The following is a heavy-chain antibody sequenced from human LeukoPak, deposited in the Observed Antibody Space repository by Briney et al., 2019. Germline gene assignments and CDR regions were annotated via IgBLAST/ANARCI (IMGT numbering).Heavy chain of an antibody. CDR3: AHRRGYSYVNGAFDI. CDR1: GFSLSTHGVG. D-gene: IGHD5-18*01. J-gene: IGHJ3*02. V-gene: IGHV2-5*02. Sequence: SGPTLVKPTQTLTLTCTFSGFSLSTHGVGVGWIRQPPGKALEWLALIYWDDDKRYSPSLKSRLTITKDTSKNQVVLTMTNMDPVDTATYYCAHRRGYSYVNGAFDIWGQGTMVTVSS. CDR2: IYWDDDK.